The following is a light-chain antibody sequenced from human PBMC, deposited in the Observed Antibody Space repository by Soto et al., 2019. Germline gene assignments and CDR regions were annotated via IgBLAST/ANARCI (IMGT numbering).Light chain of an antibody. CDR2: EVS. Sequence: QSVLTQPPSASRSPGQSVTISCTGTSSDVGGYNYVSWYQQHPGKAPKLMIYEVSKRPSGVPDRFSGSKSGNTASLTVSGLQAEDEADYYCSSYEGSNTFVFGTGTKVSVL. CDR3: SSYEGSNTFV. CDR1: SSDVGGYNY. V-gene: IGLV2-8*02. J-gene: IGLJ1*01.